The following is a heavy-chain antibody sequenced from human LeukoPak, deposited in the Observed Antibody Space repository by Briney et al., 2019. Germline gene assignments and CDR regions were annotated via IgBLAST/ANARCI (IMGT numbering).Heavy chain of an antibody. V-gene: IGHV1-69*01. CDR1: GGTFSSYA. J-gene: IGHJ4*02. D-gene: IGHD6-19*01. CDR3: ARAGGSAIAVAGTHFDY. CDR2: IIRIFGTT. Sequence: SVKVSCKASGGTFSSYAISWVRQAPGQGPEWMGGIIRIFGTTNYAQKFQGRVTITADESTSTAYMELGSLRSEDTAVYYCARAGGSAIAVAGTHFDYWGQGTLVTVSS.